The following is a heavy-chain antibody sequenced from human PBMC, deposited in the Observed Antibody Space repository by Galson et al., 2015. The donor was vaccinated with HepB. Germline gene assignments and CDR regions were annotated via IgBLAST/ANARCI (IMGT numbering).Heavy chain of an antibody. CDR1: GYSFTNYW. D-gene: IGHD5-24*01. Sequence: QSGAEVKKPGESLRISCKGSGYSFTNYWISWMRQMPGKGLEWMGRVDPSDSYSDYSPSFQGHVSISVDKSISTAYLQWGSLKASDTTIYYCARLRGHDAYIGVYGMDVWGLGTTVTVSS. CDR3: ARLRGHDAYIGVYGMDV. CDR2: VDPSDSYS. J-gene: IGHJ6*02. V-gene: IGHV5-10-1*01.